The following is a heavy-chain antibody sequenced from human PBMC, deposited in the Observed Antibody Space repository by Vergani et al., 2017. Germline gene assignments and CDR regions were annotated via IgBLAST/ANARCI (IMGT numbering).Heavy chain of an antibody. D-gene: IGHD3-10*01. CDR3: AKDSSYFDESGGPQIYFYYMDV. V-gene: IGHV3-30*18. CDR1: GFSFKNYG. J-gene: IGHJ6*03. Sequence: QAQLVESGGGVVQPGRSLRLSCAASGFSFKNYGIHWVRQAPGKGLEWAASISYDEKNKYYAESVKGRFTISRDNLKNTLYLQMNSLRDEDTAVYFCAKDSSYFDESGGPQIYFYYMDVWGKGTSVIVSS. CDR2: ISYDEKNK.